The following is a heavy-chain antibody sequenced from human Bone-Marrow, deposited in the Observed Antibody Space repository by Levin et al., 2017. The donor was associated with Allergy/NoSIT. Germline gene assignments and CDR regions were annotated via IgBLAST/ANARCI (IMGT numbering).Heavy chain of an antibody. CDR2: TSSDGSDK. J-gene: IGHJ4*02. CDR1: GFSFNIYA. V-gene: IGHV3-30*04. CDR3: ARGNVNEIRRWSFLFDH. Sequence: PGGSLRLSCEASGFSFNIYAMHWVRLAPGKGLEWLAFTSSDGSDKFYADSVKGRFTISRDDSKNTLYLQLNSLRVDDTAVYYCARGNVNEIRRWSFLFDHWGQGTLVTVSS. D-gene: IGHD2/OR15-2a*01.